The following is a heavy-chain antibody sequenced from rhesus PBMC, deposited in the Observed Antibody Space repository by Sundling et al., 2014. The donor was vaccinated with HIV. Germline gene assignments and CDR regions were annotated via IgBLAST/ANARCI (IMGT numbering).Heavy chain of an antibody. Sequence: QVTLKESGPALVKPTQTLTLICTFSGFSLSTSGMGVGWIRQPPGKTLEWLAHIYWDDDKRYSTSLKSRLTISKDTSKNQVVLTMTNMDPVDTATYYCARIEGTTLFDYWGQGVLVTVSS. D-gene: IGHD2-33*01. CDR3: ARIEGTTLFDY. CDR1: GFSLSTSGMG. CDR2: IYWDDDK. J-gene: IGHJ4*01. V-gene: IGHV2-174*02.